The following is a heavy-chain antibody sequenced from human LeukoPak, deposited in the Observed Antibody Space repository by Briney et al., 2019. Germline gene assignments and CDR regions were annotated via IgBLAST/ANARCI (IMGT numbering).Heavy chain of an antibody. V-gene: IGHV4-30-4*01. CDR2: IYYSGST. CDR1: GGSISSGDYY. J-gene: IGHJ6*02. CDR3: ARGGGGYYDFWSGYYARDYCYYGMDV. Sequence: KPSQTLSLTCTVSGGSISSGDYYWSWIRQPPGKGLEWIGYIYYSGSTNYNPSLKSRVTISVDTSKNQFSLKLSSVTAADTAVYYCARGGGGYYDFWSGYYARDYCYYGMDVWGQGTTVTVSS. D-gene: IGHD3-3*01.